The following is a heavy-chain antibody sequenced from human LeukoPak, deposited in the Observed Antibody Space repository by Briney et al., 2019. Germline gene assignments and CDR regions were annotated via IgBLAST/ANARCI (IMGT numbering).Heavy chain of an antibody. V-gene: IGHV4-61*05. Sequence: SETLSLTCTVSGDSISSSNCYWTWVRQPPGKGLEWIAYIYHTGSTNYNPSLQSRVIISLDKSKNQLSLNLSSVTAADTAVYYCARFSSIAAAFDYWGLGTLVTVSS. CDR2: IYHTGST. J-gene: IGHJ4*02. CDR3: ARFSSIAAAFDY. CDR1: GDSISSSNCY. D-gene: IGHD6-13*01.